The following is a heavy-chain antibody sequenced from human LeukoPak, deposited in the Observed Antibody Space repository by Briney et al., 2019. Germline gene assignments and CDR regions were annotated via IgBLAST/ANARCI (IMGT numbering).Heavy chain of an antibody. J-gene: IGHJ5*02. V-gene: IGHV4-34*01. D-gene: IGHD5-18*01. Sequence: SETLSLTCAVYGGSFSGYYWSWIRQPPGKGLEWIGSIYYSGSTYYNPSLKSRVTISVDTSKNQFSLKLSSVTAADTAVYYCARVLNSYGHPNWYDPWGQGTLVTVSS. CDR1: GGSFSGYY. CDR2: IYYSGST. CDR3: ARVLNSYGHPNWYDP.